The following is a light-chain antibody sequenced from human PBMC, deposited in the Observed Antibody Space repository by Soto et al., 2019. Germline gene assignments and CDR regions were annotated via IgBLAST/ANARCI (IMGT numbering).Light chain of an antibody. Sequence: MTQSPSTLSASVGDRVSLSCRANQTISNMLAWYQQKPGQAPRLLIYAASTRATGVSARFSGSGSGTEFTLTISSLQSEDFTIYYCQYYNNWLATFGGGTKVDIK. CDR2: AAS. CDR3: QYYNNWLAT. J-gene: IGKJ4*01. V-gene: IGKV3-15*01. CDR1: QTISNM.